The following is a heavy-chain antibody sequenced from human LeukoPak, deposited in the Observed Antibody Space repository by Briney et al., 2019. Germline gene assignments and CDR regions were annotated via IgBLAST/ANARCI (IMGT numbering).Heavy chain of an antibody. Sequence: PGGSLRLSCAASGFTFSSYSMNWVRQAPGKGLEWVSSISTSSSYIYYADSVKGRFTISRDNAKNSLYLEMNSLRAEDTAVYYCARESRQWLVLGGVDYWGQGTLVTVSS. CDR3: ARESRQWLVLGGVDY. J-gene: IGHJ4*02. CDR2: ISTSSSYI. D-gene: IGHD6-19*01. CDR1: GFTFSSYS. V-gene: IGHV3-21*06.